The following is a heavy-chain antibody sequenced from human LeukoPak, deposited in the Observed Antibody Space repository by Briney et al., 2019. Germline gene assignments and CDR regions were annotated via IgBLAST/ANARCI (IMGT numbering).Heavy chain of an antibody. J-gene: IGHJ4*02. CDR1: GFTFSNYA. V-gene: IGHV3-23*01. Sequence: GGSLRLSCAPSGFTFSNYAMSWVRQAPGQGLERVSSISAGGNTYYADSVKGRFTISRDNSKNTLYLQMNSLRDEDTAVDHCAKSMFVGYCTNGVCAGDYWGQGTLVTVSS. D-gene: IGHD2-8*01. CDR2: ISAGGNT. CDR3: AKSMFVGYCTNGVCAGDY.